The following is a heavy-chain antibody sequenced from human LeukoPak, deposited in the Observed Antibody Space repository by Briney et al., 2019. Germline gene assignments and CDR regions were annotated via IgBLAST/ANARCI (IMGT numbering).Heavy chain of an antibody. Sequence: GGSLRLSCAASGFTVSSNYMSWVRQAPGKGLERVSVIYSGGSTYSADSVKGRFTISRDNSKNTLYLQMNSLRAEDTAVYYCARDSGGAKTFDYWGQGTLVTVSS. CDR2: IYSGGST. CDR1: GFTVSSNY. V-gene: IGHV3-53*01. D-gene: IGHD2-8*02. J-gene: IGHJ4*02. CDR3: ARDSGGAKTFDY.